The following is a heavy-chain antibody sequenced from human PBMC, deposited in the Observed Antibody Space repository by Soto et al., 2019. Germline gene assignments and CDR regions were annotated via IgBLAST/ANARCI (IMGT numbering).Heavy chain of an antibody. D-gene: IGHD2-2*01. CDR2: IYYSGST. J-gene: IGHJ5*02. CDR3: ASGYCSSTSCYEGWFDP. V-gene: IGHV4-59*01. Sequence: RCIRKPQGKGLEWIGYIYYSGSTNYNPSLKSRVTISVDTSKNQFSLKLSSVTAADTAVYYCASGYCSSTSCYEGWFDPWGHGTLVTVSS.